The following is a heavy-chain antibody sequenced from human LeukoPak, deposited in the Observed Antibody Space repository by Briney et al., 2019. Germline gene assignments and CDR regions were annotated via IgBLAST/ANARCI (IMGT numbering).Heavy chain of an antibody. CDR1: GFTFSSYA. V-gene: IGHV3-64D*06. J-gene: IGHJ4*02. CDR3: VKDADYDILTGYYTPDY. D-gene: IGHD3-9*01. CDR2: IGSNGGST. Sequence: PGGSLRLSCSASGFTFSSYAMHWVRQAPGKGLEYVSAIGSNGGSTYYADSVKGRFTISRDNSKNTLYLQMSSLRAEDTAVYYCVKDADYDILTGYYTPDYWGQGTLVTVSS.